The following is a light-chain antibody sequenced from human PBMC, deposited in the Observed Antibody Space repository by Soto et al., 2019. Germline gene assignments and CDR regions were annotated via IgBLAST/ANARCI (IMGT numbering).Light chain of an antibody. J-gene: IGKJ3*01. V-gene: IGKV3-11*01. Sequence: EIVLTQSPATLSLSPGERATLSCRASQSVSSYLAWYQQKPGRPPRLLIYDASNRATGIPARFSGSGSGTDFTLTISSLEPEDFAVYYCQQRSNWPPLFTFGPGTKVDMK. CDR3: QQRSNWPPLFT. CDR2: DAS. CDR1: QSVSSY.